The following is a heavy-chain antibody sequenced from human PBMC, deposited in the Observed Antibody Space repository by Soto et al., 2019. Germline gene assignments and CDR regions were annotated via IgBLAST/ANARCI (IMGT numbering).Heavy chain of an antibody. V-gene: IGHV4-4*02. Sequence: SETLSLTCXVSGGTVASSHWWSWVRQSPSRGLEWIGNVYHTGDTNFNPSLQSRVTFSVDKSNNQFSLRLTSLTAADTAVYFCAREIVTAGGNNYFDPWGPGTLVTSPQ. CDR1: GGTVASSHW. J-gene: IGHJ5*02. CDR3: AREIVTAGGNNYFDP. CDR2: VYHTGDT. D-gene: IGHD2-21*02.